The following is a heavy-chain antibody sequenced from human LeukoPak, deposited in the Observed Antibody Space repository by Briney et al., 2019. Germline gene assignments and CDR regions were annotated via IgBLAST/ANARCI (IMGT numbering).Heavy chain of an antibody. D-gene: IGHD1-26*01. V-gene: IGHV3-74*01. Sequence: GGSLRLSCTASGFTFSSYWMHWVRQAPGKGLVWVSRINSDGSTTTYADSMKGRFTISRDNAKNTLYLQMNSLRAEDTAVYYCAVKWTYDGFDVWGQGTMVTVSS. CDR2: INSDGSTT. CDR1: GFTFSSYW. CDR3: AVKWTYDGFDV. J-gene: IGHJ3*01.